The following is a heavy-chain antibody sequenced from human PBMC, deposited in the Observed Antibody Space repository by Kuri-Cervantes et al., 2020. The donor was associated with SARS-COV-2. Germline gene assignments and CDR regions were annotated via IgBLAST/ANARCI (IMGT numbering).Heavy chain of an antibody. V-gene: IGHV3-48*04. CDR3: ARDRGDDFWSGYYTYGMNV. J-gene: IGHJ6*02. D-gene: IGHD3-3*01. Sequence: GGSLRLSCAASGFTLNDYGMNWVRLAPGRGLEWVSYISNTSGTIYYADSVKGRFTISRDNAKNPLYLQMNSLRAEDTAVYYCARDRGDDFWSGYYTYGMNVWGQGTTVTVSS. CDR2: ISNTSGTI. CDR1: GFTLNDYG.